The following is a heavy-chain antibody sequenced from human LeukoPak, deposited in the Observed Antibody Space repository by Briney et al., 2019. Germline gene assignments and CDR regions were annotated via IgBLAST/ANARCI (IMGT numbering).Heavy chain of an antibody. CDR3: VRHHDHYFYYLAV. V-gene: IGHV4-39*01. D-gene: IGHD3-3*01. Sequence: PSETLSLTCTVSVDSISTSSYYWGWIRQPPGKGLEWIGSIYYRGSTYYTPSLKGRVSISADASTNQFPPRLNSPTATEPAVYYCVRHHDHYFYYLAVWGKGTTVIVSS. J-gene: IGHJ6*03. CDR2: IYYRGST. CDR1: VDSISTSSYY.